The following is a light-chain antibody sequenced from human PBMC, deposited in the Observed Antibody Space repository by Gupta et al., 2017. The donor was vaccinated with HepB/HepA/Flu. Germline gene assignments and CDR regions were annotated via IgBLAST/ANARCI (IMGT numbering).Light chain of an antibody. J-gene: IGKJ5*01. CDR3: QQRNTYPVT. CDR1: QDISSY. CDR2: AAS. Sequence: DIQLTQSPSFLSASVGDRVTITCRASQDISSYLAWLQQKPGKAPKLLIYAASSLQSGVPSRFSGSRSGTKFTLTIISLQPEDFATDYCQQRNTYPVTFGQGTRLEIK. V-gene: IGKV1-9*01.